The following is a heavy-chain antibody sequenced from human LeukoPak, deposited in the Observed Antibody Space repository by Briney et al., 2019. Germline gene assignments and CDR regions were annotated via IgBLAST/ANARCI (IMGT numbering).Heavy chain of an antibody. CDR1: GYTFTGYY. D-gene: IGHD3-9*01. Sequence: ASVKVSCKASGYTFTGYYMHWVRQAPGQGLEWMGWINPNSGGTNYAQKFQGRVTMTRDTSISTAYMELSRLRSDDTAMYYCARDYDILTGYLYYFDYWGQGTLVTVSS. V-gene: IGHV1-2*02. J-gene: IGHJ4*02. CDR3: ARDYDILTGYLYYFDY. CDR2: INPNSGGT.